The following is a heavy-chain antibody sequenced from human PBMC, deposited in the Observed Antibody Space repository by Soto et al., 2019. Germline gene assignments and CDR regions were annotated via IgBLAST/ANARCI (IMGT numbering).Heavy chain of an antibody. V-gene: IGHV3-7*01. D-gene: IGHD4-17*01. CDR3: ARARDYLFDY. J-gene: IGHJ4*02. CDR1: GCPFNYHW. Sequence: EVQLVESGGGLVHPGDSLRLSCGASGCPFNYHWMTWVRQAPGTGLEWVANIKPDGSGKYYVESLEGRVTISRDNAKNSVYVQRVSLRAEDSALYYCARARDYLFDYWGQGTLVTVSS. CDR2: IKPDGSGK.